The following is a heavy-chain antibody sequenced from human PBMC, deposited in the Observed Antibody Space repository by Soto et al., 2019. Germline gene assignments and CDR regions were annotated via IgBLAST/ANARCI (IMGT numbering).Heavy chain of an antibody. CDR1: GFTFSGSA. V-gene: IGHV3-73*01. D-gene: IGHD3-22*01. Sequence: GGSLRLSCAASGFTFSGSAMHWVRQASGKGLEWVGRIRSKANSYATAYAASVKGRFTISRDDSKNTAYLQMNSLKTEDTAVYYCTRPYYYDSSGYGGRDDYWGQGTLVTVSS. CDR3: TRPYYYDSSGYGGRDDY. CDR2: IRSKANSYAT. J-gene: IGHJ4*02.